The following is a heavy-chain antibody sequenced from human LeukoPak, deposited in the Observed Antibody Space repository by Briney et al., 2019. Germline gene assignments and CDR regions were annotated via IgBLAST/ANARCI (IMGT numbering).Heavy chain of an antibody. V-gene: IGHV4-59*01. Sequence: GSLSLTCTVSGGSISSYYWSWIRQPPGKGLEWIGYIYYSGSTNYNPSLKSRVTISVDTSKNQFSLKLSSVTAADTAVYYCAREVRADNWFDPWGQGTLVTVSS. CDR3: AREVRADNWFDP. D-gene: IGHD3-10*01. J-gene: IGHJ5*02. CDR1: GGSISSYY. CDR2: IYYSGST.